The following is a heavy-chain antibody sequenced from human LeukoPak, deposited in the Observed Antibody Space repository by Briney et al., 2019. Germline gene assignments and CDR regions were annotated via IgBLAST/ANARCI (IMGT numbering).Heavy chain of an antibody. Sequence: GGSLRLSCAASGFTFSSYSMNWVRQAPGKGLEWVSSISSSSSYIYYADSVKGRFTISRDNAKNSLYLQMNSLRADDTAVYFCAKATRESGSYCDNWGQGTLVTVSS. D-gene: IGHD1-26*01. J-gene: IGHJ4*02. CDR2: ISSSSSYI. V-gene: IGHV3-21*04. CDR1: GFTFSSYS. CDR3: AKATRESGSYCDN.